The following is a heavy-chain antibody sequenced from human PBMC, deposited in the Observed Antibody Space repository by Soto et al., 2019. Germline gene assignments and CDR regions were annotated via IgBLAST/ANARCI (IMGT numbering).Heavy chain of an antibody. CDR2: IFHDGTA. V-gene: IGHV4-4*02. CDR3: ARLMYDTRLNYMSADF. D-gene: IGHD2-8*01. J-gene: IGHJ4*02. Sequence: SETLSLTCAVSGVSISSGNWWTWVRQTPQRGLEYIGEIFHDGTANYYPSFERRVAISVDTSKNQPSLKLTSVTAADTAIYFCARLMYDTRLNYMSADFRGQGALVTVSS. CDR1: GVSISSGNW.